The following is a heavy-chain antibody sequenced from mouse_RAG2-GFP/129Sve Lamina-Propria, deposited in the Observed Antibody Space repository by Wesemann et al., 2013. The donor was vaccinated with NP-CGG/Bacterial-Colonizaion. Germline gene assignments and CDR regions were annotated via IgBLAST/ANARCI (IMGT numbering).Heavy chain of an antibody. V-gene: IGHV1-61*01. CDR2: IYPSDSET. Sequence: WMDWVKQRPGQGLEWIGNIYPSDSETHYNQKFKDKATLTVDKSSSTAYMQLSSLTSEDSAVYYCARSGFAYWGQGTLVTVSA. J-gene: IGHJ3*01. D-gene: IGHD3-2*02. CDR1: W. CDR3: ARSGFAY.